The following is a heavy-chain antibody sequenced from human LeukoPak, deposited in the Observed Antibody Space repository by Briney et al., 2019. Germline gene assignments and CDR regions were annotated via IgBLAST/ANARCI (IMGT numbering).Heavy chain of an antibody. CDR1: GFTFSSYG. CDR3: AEDRLDPLWLQSDY. J-gene: IGHJ4*02. D-gene: IGHD5-24*01. CDR2: ISYDGSNK. Sequence: PGGSLRLSCAASGFTFSSYGMHWVRQAPGKGLEWVAVISYDGSNKYYADSVKGRFTISRDNSKNTLYLQMNSLRAEDTAVYYCAEDRLDPLWLQSDYWGQGTLVTVSS. V-gene: IGHV3-30*18.